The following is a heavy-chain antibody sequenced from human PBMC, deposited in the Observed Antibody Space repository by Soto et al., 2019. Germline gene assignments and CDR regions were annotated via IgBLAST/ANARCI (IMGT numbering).Heavy chain of an antibody. V-gene: IGHV3-23*01. CDR1: GFTFSSYA. D-gene: IGHD1-26*01. CDR2: ISGSGGST. CDR3: ATHPMGASGYYCDY. Sequence: EVQLLESGGGLVQPGGSLRLSCAASGFTFSSYAMSWVRQAPGKGLEWVSAISGSGGSTYYADSVKGRFTISRDNSKNTLYLQMNSLRAEDTAVYYCATHPMGASGYYCDYLGQGTLVTVSS. J-gene: IGHJ4*02.